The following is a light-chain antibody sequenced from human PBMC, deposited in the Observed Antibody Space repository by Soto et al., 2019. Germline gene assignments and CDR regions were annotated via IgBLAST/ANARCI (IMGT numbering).Light chain of an antibody. CDR3: QQQGRSWIT. CDR2: GAS. Sequence: EIVLTQSPGTLSLSPGERATLSCIASQSVSSGHLAWYQQKPGQAPRLLIYGASSRATGIPDRFSGSGSGTDFALTINRLEPEDFAVYYCQQQGRSWITFGQGTRLEI. J-gene: IGKJ5*01. CDR1: QSVSSGH. V-gene: IGKV3-20*01.